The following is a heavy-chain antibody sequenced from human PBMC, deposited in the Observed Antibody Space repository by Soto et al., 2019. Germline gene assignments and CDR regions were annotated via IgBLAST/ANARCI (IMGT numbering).Heavy chain of an antibody. CDR1: GFTFSGYA. Sequence: GGSLRLSCAASGFTFSGYAMSWVRQAPGKGLEWVSVIHGGGNSAYYADSVKGRFTISRDNSMNTLYLQMNTLRAEDTAIYYCAKVSSSWYAGFFDLWGQGTLVTVSS. J-gene: IGHJ4*02. D-gene: IGHD6-13*01. CDR2: IHGGGNSA. CDR3: AKVSSSWYAGFFDL. V-gene: IGHV3-23*01.